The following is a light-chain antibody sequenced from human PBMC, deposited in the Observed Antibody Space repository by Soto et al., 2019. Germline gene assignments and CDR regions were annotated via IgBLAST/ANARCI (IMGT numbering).Light chain of an antibody. CDR3: HQRSRWPRT. V-gene: IGKV3-11*01. CDR2: DAS. CDR1: QSVSTS. Sequence: EIVLTQSPATLSLSPGERAALSCRASQSVSTSLAWYQQKPGQAPRLLIYDASHRATGIPARFSGSVSGTDSTLTVSSLKPEDFAVYYCHQRSRWPRTLGQGTKVEIK. J-gene: IGKJ1*01.